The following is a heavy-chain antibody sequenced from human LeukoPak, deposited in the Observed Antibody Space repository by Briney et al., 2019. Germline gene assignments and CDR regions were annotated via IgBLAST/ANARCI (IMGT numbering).Heavy chain of an antibody. CDR2: VYSSGST. CDR3: ARRYGSGSSGTFDY. CDR1: GGSISSYY. V-gene: IGHV4-4*07. J-gene: IGHJ4*02. D-gene: IGHD3-10*01. Sequence: SETLSLTCRVSGGSISSYYRSWIRQPAGKGLESIGRVYSSGSTIYNPSLRSRLSLSLDTSKNQFSLKLSSVTAADTAMYYCARRYGSGSSGTFDYWGQGTLVTVSS.